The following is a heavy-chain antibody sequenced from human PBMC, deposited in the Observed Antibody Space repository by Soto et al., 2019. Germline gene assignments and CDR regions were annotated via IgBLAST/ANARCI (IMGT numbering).Heavy chain of an antibody. Sequence: QVQLVQSGAQVRRPGTSVRISCTTSGYNFTTYGIIWVRQAPGQGLEWMGWISGYNGYTKYAQSLEDRVTLSTDTSTRTALLELRNLRSGDTALDFCARDRDYSHTDADVDYWGQGTLVTVSS. J-gene: IGHJ4*02. V-gene: IGHV1-18*01. CDR2: ISGYNGYT. D-gene: IGHD3-22*01. CDR3: ARDRDYSHTDADVDY. CDR1: GYNFTTYG.